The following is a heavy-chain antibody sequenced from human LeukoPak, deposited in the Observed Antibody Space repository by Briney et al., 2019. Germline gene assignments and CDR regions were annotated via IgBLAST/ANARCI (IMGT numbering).Heavy chain of an antibody. CDR3: ARGLDFRSGYSFDY. V-gene: IGHV4-59*01. CDR2: VYYSGST. CDR1: GGSISSYY. Sequence: SETLSLTCTVSGGSISSYYWSWIRQPPGKGLEWIGYVYYSGSTNYNSSLGSRLTISVDTSKNQFSLKLRSVTAADTAVYYCARGLDFRSGYSFDYWGQGTLVTVSS. D-gene: IGHD3-3*01. J-gene: IGHJ4*02.